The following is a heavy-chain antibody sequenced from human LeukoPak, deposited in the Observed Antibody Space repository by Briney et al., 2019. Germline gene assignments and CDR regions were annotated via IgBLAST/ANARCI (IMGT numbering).Heavy chain of an antibody. CDR3: ARHSSSWYFYYYYGMDV. D-gene: IGHD6-13*01. CDR2: MNPNSGKT. Sequence: ASVKVSCKASGYTFTSYDINWARQATGQGLEWMVGMNPNSGKTGYAQKFQGRVTMTRNTSISTAYMELSSLRSEDTAVYYCARHSSSWYFYYYYGMDVWGQGTTVTVSS. J-gene: IGHJ6*02. V-gene: IGHV1-8*01. CDR1: GYTFTSYD.